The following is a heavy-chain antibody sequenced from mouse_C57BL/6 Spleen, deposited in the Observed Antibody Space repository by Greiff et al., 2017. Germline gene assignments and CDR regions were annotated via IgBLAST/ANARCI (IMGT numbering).Heavy chain of an antibody. J-gene: IGHJ4*01. CDR3: AYSTVVAPYYAMDY. Sequence: VQLQQPGAELVKPGASVKLSCKASGYTFTSYWMHWVKQRPGRGLEWIGRIDPNSGGTKYNEKFKSKATLTVDKPSSTAYMQLSSLTSEDSAVYYCAYSTVVAPYYAMDYWGQGTSVTVSS. CDR2: IDPNSGGT. D-gene: IGHD1-1*01. V-gene: IGHV1-72*01. CDR1: GYTFTSYW.